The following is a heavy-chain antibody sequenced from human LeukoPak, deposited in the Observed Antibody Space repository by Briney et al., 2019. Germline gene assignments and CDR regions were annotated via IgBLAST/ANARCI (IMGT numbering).Heavy chain of an antibody. CDR2: INPSGGST. V-gene: IGHV1-46*01. CDR3: ARGGFCTNGACPEGNWFDP. D-gene: IGHD2-8*01. CDR1: GYTFTSYY. J-gene: IGHJ5*02. Sequence: ASVKVSCKASGYTFTSYYMHWVRQAPGQGLEWMGIINPSGGSTSYAQKFQGRVTMTRDTSTSTVYMELSSLRSEDTAVYYCARGGFCTNGACPEGNWFDPWGQGTLVTVSS.